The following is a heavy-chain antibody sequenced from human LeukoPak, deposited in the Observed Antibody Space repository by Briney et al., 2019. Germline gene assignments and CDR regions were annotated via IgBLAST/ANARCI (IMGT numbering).Heavy chain of an antibody. D-gene: IGHD6-13*01. Sequence: GASVKVSCKASGYTFTGYYMHWVRQAPGQGLEWMGWINPNSGGTNYAQKFQGRVTMTRDTSISTADMELSRLRSDDTAVYYCAGTLSSSWDRLPGYWGQGTLVTVSS. CDR3: AGTLSSSWDRLPGY. J-gene: IGHJ4*02. CDR1: GYTFTGYY. V-gene: IGHV1-2*02. CDR2: INPNSGGT.